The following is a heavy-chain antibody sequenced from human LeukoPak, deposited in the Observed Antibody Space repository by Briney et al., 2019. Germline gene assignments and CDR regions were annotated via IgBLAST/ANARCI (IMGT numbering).Heavy chain of an antibody. D-gene: IGHD6-19*01. V-gene: IGHV1-2*02. CDR1: GYTFTGCY. CDR3: ASGSSLDGSSGWPTHYY. CDR2: INPDSGGT. J-gene: IGHJ4*02. Sequence: ASVKVSCKASGYTFTGCYMHWVRQAPGQGLEWMGWINPDSGGTHYAQKFQGRVTMTRDTSISTAYMELRRLRSVDTTVYYCASGSSLDGSSGWPTHYYWGQGTLVTVSS.